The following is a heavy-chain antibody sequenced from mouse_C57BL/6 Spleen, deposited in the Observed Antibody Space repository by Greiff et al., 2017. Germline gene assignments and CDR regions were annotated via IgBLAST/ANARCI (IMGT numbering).Heavy chain of an antibody. V-gene: IGHV1-80*01. CDR1: GYAFSSYW. CDR3: ARLDLYYFDY. CDR2: IYPGDGDT. Sequence: QVQLQQSGAELVKPGASVKISCKASGYAFSSYWMNWVKQRPGKGLEGIGQIYPGDGDTNYNGKFKGKATLTADKSSSTAYMQLSSLTSEDTAVYFCARLDLYYFDYWGQGTTLTVSS. J-gene: IGHJ2*01.